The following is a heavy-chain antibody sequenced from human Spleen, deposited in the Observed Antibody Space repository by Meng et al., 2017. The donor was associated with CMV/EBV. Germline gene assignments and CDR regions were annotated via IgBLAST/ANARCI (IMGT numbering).Heavy chain of an antibody. CDR2: IRSKAYGGTT. CDR1: GFTFRSYS. J-gene: IGHJ6*02. D-gene: IGHD4-11*01. Sequence: GESLKISCAASGFTFRSYSMNWVRQAPGKGLEWVGFIRSKAYGGTTEYAASVKGRFTISRDDSKSIAYLQMNSLKTEDTAVYYCTRAGYSNYGMDVWGQGTTVTVSS. CDR3: TRAGYSNYGMDV. V-gene: IGHV3-49*02.